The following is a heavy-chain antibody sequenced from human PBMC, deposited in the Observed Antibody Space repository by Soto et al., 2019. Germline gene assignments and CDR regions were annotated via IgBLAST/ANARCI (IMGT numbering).Heavy chain of an antibody. J-gene: IGHJ4*02. D-gene: IGHD3-22*01. CDR1: GFTVSSNY. V-gene: IGHV3-66*01. Sequence: GGSLRLSCAASGFTVSSNYMSWVRQAPGKGLEWVSVIYSGGSTYYADSVKGRFTISRDNSKNTLYLQMNSLRAEDTAVYYCARDPLHYYDSSGPFDEWGQGTLVTVSS. CDR2: IYSGGST. CDR3: ARDPLHYYDSSGPFDE.